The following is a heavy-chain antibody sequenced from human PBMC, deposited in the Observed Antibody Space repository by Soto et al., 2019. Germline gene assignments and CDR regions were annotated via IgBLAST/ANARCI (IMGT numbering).Heavy chain of an antibody. CDR3: VRHRIEVVWRGFDS. CDR2: SSYNGGT. Sequence: PSETLSLTCTVSADSSSFSNDYWGWIRQPPGKGLQWIGSSSYNGGTFYNPSLKDRVAMSVDASKKLCSLQVTAVTAADTAVYYCVRHRIEVVWRGFDSWGQGSPVTVSS. V-gene: IGHV4-39*01. D-gene: IGHD1-1*01. CDR1: ADSSSFSNDY. J-gene: IGHJ4*02.